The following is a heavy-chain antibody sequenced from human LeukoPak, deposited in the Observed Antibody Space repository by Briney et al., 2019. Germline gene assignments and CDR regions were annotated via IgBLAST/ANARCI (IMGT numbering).Heavy chain of an antibody. CDR1: GFTFSDYY. CDR3: ARHFVDYSTVVTGLSDY. D-gene: IGHD4-23*01. CDR2: ISSSGSTI. V-gene: IGHV3-11*01. J-gene: IGHJ4*02. Sequence: GGSLRLSCAASGFTFSDYYMSWIRQAPGKGLEWVSYISSSGSTIYYADSVKGRFTISRDNAKNSLYLQMNSLRAEDTAVYYCARHFVDYSTVVTGLSDYWGQGTLVTVSS.